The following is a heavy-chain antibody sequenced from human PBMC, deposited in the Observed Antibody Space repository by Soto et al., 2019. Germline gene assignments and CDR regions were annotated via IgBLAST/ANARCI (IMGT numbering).Heavy chain of an antibody. J-gene: IGHJ4*02. D-gene: IGHD5-12*01. CDR1: GFTFDDYA. V-gene: IGHV3-9*01. CDR2: ISWNSGSI. Sequence: GGSLRLSCAASGFTFDDYAMHWVRQAPGKGLEWVSGISWNSGSIGYADSVKGRFTISRDNAKNSLYLQMNSLRAEDTASYYCAKDIGYSGYEDPFDYWGQGTLVTVSS. CDR3: AKDIGYSGYEDPFDY.